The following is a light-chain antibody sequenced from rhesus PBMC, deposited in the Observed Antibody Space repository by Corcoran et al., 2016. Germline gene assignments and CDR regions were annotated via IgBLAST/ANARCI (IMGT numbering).Light chain of an antibody. CDR3: MQALEFPHS. J-gene: IGKJ2*01. CDR1: QSLLDSEDGNTY. Sequence: DIVMTQTPLSLPVTPGEPASISCRSSQSLLDSEDGNTYLDWYLQKPGQSPQLLIYEVSNRASGVPERCSGSGSDTEFTLKISRVEAEDVGVYYCMQALEFPHSFGQGTKVEIK. V-gene: IGKV2-104*02. CDR2: EVS.